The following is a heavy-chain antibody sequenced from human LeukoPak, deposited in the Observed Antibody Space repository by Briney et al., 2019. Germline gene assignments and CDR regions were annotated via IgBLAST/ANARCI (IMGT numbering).Heavy chain of an antibody. D-gene: IGHD6-6*01. CDR2: ISSSSSYI. CDR1: GFTFSSYS. CDR3: ARDWQEYSSSHRHYYYYMDV. J-gene: IGHJ6*03. V-gene: IGHV3-21*01. Sequence: GGSLRLSCAASGFTFSSYSMNWVRQAPGKGLEWVSSISSSSSYIYYADSVKGRFTISRDNAKNSLYLQMNSLRAEDTAVYYCARDWQEYSSSHRHYYYYMDVWGKGTTVTVSS.